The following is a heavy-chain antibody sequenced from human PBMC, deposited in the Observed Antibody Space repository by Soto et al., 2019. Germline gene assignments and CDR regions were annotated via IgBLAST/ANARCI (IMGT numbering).Heavy chain of an antibody. CDR3: VRGGRGYTRDDVFDI. J-gene: IGHJ3*02. CDR2: ISSTSNPI. CDR1: AFTFRSYS. Sequence: EVQLVKSGGGLVKPGESLRLSCVDSAFTFRSYSMNWVRQAPGKGLEWVSSISSTSNPIFYADSLEGRFTISRDNTKNSLYLQMNSLRAEDTAVYYCVRGGRGYTRDDVFDIWGQGTMVTVSS. V-gene: IGHV3-21*06. D-gene: IGHD2-2*02.